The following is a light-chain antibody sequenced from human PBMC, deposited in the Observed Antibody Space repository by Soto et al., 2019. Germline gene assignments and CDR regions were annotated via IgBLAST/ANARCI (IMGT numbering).Light chain of an antibody. CDR3: QQNGSLPIT. J-gene: IGKJ5*01. V-gene: IGKV3-20*01. Sequence: IVLTQSPGTLSLSPGERATLSCRASQSLSGGYLAWFQQKPGQTPRLLIYSASNRATGIPDRFSGSGSGTDFTLTISRLEPEDFVVYYCQQNGSLPITFGQVTRLEI. CDR2: SAS. CDR1: QSLSGGY.